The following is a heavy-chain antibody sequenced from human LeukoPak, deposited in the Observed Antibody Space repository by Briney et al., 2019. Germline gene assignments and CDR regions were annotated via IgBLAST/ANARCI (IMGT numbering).Heavy chain of an antibody. D-gene: IGHD3-10*01. CDR2: IYTSGST. CDR3: ARTHQHDSSGSYSLSSYSLYYFDY. V-gene: IGHV4-4*07. Sequence: SETLSLTCTVSGGSISSYYWSWIRQPAGKGLEWIGRIYTSGSTNYNPSLKSRVTMSVDTSKNQFSLKLSSVTAADTAVYYCARTHQHDSSGSYSLSSYSLYYFDYWGQGTLVTVSS. J-gene: IGHJ4*02. CDR1: GGSISSYY.